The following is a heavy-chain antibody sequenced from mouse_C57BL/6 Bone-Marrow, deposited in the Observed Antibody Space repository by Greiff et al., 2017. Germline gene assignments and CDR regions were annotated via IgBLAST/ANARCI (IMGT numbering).Heavy chain of an antibody. Sequence: VQLKESGPGLVKPSQSLSLTCSVTGYSITSGYYWNWIRQFPGNKLEWMGYISYDGSNNYNPSLKNRISITRDTSKNQFFLKWNSVTTEDTATYYCAREGIYYGSSYWYFDVWGTGTTVTVSS. V-gene: IGHV3-6*01. CDR3: AREGIYYGSSYWYFDV. CDR2: ISYDGSN. J-gene: IGHJ1*03. CDR1: GYSITSGYY. D-gene: IGHD1-1*01.